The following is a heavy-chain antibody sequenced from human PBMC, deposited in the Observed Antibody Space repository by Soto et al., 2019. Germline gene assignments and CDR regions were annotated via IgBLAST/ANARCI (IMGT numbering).Heavy chain of an antibody. V-gene: IGHV6-1*01. D-gene: IGHD1-7*01. CDR3: AGTTSHQWYYMDV. CDR2: TYYRSRWYN. CDR1: GDSVSSNSAA. J-gene: IGHJ6*03. Sequence: LSLTCAISGDSVSSNSAAWNWIRLSPSRGLEWLARTYYRSRWYNDYAVSVRSRITVNPDTSKNQFSLQLTSVTPEDTAVYYCAGTTSHQWYYMDVWGKGTTVTVS.